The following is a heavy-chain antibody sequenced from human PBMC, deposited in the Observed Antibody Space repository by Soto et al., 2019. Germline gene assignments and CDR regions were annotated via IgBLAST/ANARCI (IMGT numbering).Heavy chain of an antibody. CDR3: AREKVLRFLEWFYYYGMDV. D-gene: IGHD3-3*01. J-gene: IGHJ6*02. Sequence: QVQLVESGGGVVQPGRSLRLSCAASGFTFSSYAMHWVRQAPGKGLEWVAVISYDGSNKYYADSVKGRFTISRDNSKNTLYLQMNSLRAEDTAVYYCAREKVLRFLEWFYYYGMDVWGQGTTVTVSS. V-gene: IGHV3-30-3*01. CDR1: GFTFSSYA. CDR2: ISYDGSNK.